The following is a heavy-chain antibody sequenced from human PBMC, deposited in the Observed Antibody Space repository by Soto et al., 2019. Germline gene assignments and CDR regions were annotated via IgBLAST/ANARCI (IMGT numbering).Heavy chain of an antibody. CDR3: ARDSFYDFLSGYYPPRYGMDV. Sequence: QVQLVQSGAEVKKPGASVKVSCKASGYTFTSYGISWVRQAPGQGLEWMGWISAYNGNTNYAQKLQGRVTMTTDTSSSTAYMELGSLRSEVAAVYYCARDSFYDFLSGYYPPRYGMDVWGQWTTVTVSS. J-gene: IGHJ6*02. CDR1: GYTFTSYG. D-gene: IGHD3-3*01. V-gene: IGHV1-18*01. CDR2: ISAYNGNT.